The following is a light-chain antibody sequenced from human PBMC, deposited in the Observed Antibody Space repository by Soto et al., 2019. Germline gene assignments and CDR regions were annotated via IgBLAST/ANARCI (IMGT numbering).Light chain of an antibody. CDR1: QSVSTY. CDR3: QQRGNWPIA. J-gene: IGKJ5*01. Sequence: EIVVTQSPATLSLSPGERATLSCRTSQSVSTYLAWYQQRPGQAPRLLFSDASNRAPDTPARFSGSGYGTDFTLTLSSIEPEDSAVYSCQQRGNWPIAFGQGTRLEIK. CDR2: DAS. V-gene: IGKV3-11*01.